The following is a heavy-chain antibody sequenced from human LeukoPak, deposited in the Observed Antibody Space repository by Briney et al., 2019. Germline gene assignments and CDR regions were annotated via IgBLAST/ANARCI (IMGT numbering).Heavy chain of an antibody. CDR1: GYTFTSYG. CDR2: ISAYNGNT. V-gene: IGHV1-18*01. CDR3: AREHIVDGMDV. D-gene: IGHD5-12*01. J-gene: IGHJ6*02. Sequence: ASVKVSCKASGYTFTSYGISWVRQAPGQGLEWMGWISAYNGNTNYAQKLQGRVTMTKDTYTRTAYMELRSVRSDDTAVYYCAREHIVDGMDVWGQGTTVTVSS.